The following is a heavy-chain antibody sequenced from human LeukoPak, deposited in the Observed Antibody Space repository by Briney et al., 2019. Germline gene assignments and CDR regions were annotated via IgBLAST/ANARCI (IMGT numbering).Heavy chain of an antibody. CDR3: AKGYVTTGYFDY. CDR2: ISGGGSTT. Sequence: ETLSLTCTVSGGSIRSSYYYWGWIRQPPGKGLEWVSAISGGGSTTYYADSVKGRFTISRDNSKNTLFLQMNSLRAEDTALYYCAKGYVTTGYFDYWGQGTLVTVSS. CDR1: GGSIRSSYYY. V-gene: IGHV3-23*01. D-gene: IGHD3-16*01. J-gene: IGHJ4*02.